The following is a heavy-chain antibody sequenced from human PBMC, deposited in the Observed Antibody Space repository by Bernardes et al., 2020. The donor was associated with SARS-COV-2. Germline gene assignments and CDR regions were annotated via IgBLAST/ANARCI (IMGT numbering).Heavy chain of an antibody. J-gene: IGHJ6*02. CDR1: GGSISSYY. V-gene: IGHV4-59*01. D-gene: IGHD2-21*01. CDR2: IYYSGST. CDR3: ARGGAASYYYYGMDV. Sequence: SETLYLTCTVSGGSISSYYWSWIRQPPGKGLEWIGYIYYSGSTNYNPSLKSRVTISVDTSKNQFSLKLSSVTAVDTAVYYCARGGAASYYYYGMDVWGQGTTVTVSS.